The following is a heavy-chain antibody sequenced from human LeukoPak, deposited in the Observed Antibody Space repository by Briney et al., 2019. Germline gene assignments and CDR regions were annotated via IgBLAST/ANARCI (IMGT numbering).Heavy chain of an antibody. D-gene: IGHD6-13*01. Sequence: ASVTVSCKASGGTFSSYTISWVRQAPGQGLEWMGRIIPILGIANYAQKFQGRVTITADKSTSTAYMELSSLRSEDTAVYYCARDPGSIAAAANWFDPWGQGTLATVSS. CDR3: ARDPGSIAAAANWFDP. J-gene: IGHJ5*02. CDR1: GGTFSSYT. CDR2: IIPILGIA. V-gene: IGHV1-69*04.